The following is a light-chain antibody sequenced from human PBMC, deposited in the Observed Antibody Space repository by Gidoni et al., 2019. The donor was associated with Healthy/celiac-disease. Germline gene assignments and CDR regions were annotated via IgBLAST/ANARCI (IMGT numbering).Light chain of an antibody. V-gene: IGLV1-40*01. CDR1: SDNIGAGYD. Sequence: QSVLPQPPSVSGAPGQRLTISCTGSSDNIGAGYDVHWYQQLPGTAPNLLIYDNSNRPSGVPDRFSGSKSGTSASLAITGLQAEDEADYYCQSYDSSLSGRVFGTGTKVTVL. CDR2: DNS. J-gene: IGLJ1*01. CDR3: QSYDSSLSGRV.